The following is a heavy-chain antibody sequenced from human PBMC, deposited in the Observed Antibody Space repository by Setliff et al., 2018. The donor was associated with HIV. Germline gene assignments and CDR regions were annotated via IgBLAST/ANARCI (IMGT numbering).Heavy chain of an antibody. Sequence: ASVKVSCKTSGYRFIGHYLHWVRLAPGQGPEWVGWINPETGDPNYAQKFRGRVLMTRDTSITTAFLHVAKLTSNDTAIYYCATGIPSDLDYWGQGTLVTVSS. CDR2: INPETGDP. CDR3: ATGIPSDLDY. V-gene: IGHV1-2*02. D-gene: IGHD2-21*01. CDR1: GYRFIGHY. J-gene: IGHJ4*01.